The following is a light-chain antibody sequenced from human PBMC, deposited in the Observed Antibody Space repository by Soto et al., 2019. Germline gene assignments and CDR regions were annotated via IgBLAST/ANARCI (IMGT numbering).Light chain of an antibody. V-gene: IGKV3-20*01. Sequence: EIVLTQSPGTLSLSPGERATLSCRASQSVNNNYLAWYQQKFGQAPRLLIYGASSRATGIPDRFSGSGSGTDFTLTISRLEPEDFAVYYCQQYGSSPLAFGGGTKVEIK. J-gene: IGKJ4*01. CDR2: GAS. CDR1: QSVNNNY. CDR3: QQYGSSPLA.